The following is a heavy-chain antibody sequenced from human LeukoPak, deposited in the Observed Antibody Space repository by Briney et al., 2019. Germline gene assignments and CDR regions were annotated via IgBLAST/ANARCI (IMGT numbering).Heavy chain of an antibody. CDR3: ARDGGYYGSGSYYNY. V-gene: IGHV4-4*07. J-gene: IGHJ4*02. Sequence: SETLSLTCTVSGGSISSYYWSWIRQPAGKGLEWIGRIYTSGSTNYNPSLKSRVTMSVDTSKNQFSLKLSSVTAADTAVYYCARDGGYYGSGSYYNYWGQGTLVTVSS. CDR1: GGSISSYY. D-gene: IGHD3-10*01. CDR2: IYTSGST.